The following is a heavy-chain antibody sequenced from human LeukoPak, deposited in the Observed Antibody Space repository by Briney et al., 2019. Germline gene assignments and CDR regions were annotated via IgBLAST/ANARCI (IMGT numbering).Heavy chain of an antibody. Sequence: PGGSLRLSCAASGFTFSSYWMSWVRQAPRNGLEWVANIKQDGSEKYYVDSVKGRFTISRDNTKNSLYLQMNSLRAEDTAVYYCARRDYYYYYMDVWGKGTTVTVSS. CDR1: GFTFSSYW. CDR2: IKQDGSEK. CDR3: ARRDYYYYYMDV. J-gene: IGHJ6*03. V-gene: IGHV3-7*01.